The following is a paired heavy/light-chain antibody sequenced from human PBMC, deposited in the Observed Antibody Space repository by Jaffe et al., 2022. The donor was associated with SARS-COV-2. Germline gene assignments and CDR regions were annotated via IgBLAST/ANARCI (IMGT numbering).Heavy chain of an antibody. CDR3: AREFGEPGNWYFDL. CDR2: IDIAGGT. CDR1: GFTFSSHD. V-gene: IGHV3-13*01. J-gene: IGHJ2*01. Sequence: EVLLVESGGGLVQPGGSLRLSCAASGFTFSSHDIHWVRQVTGKRLEWVSAIDIAGGTYYAGSVKGRFTISRENAKNSLYLQMNSLTVGDTAVYYCAREFGEPGNWYFDLWGRGTQVTVSS. D-gene: IGHD3-10*01.
Light chain of an antibody. V-gene: IGKV3-20*01. CDR1: QSVSRSS. Sequence: EIVLTQSPGTLSLSPGERATLSCRASQSVSRSSLVWYQQKPGQAPRLLIYGASSRATGIPDRFSGSGSGADFTLTISRLEPEDFAVYYCQQYGTSPRTFGQGTRLEIK. CDR3: QQYGTSPRT. CDR2: GAS. J-gene: IGKJ5*01.